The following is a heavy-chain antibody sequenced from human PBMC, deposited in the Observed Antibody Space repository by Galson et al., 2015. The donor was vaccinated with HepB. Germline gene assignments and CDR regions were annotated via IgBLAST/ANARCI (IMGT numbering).Heavy chain of an antibody. Sequence: SLRLSCAASGFTFSTLWMSWVRQAPGKGLEWVANIKLDGSEKYYVDSVKGRFTISRDNAKNVLYLQMNSLRAEDTALYYCARGASCPDYWGQGTLVTVSS. D-gene: IGHD2-2*01. CDR1: GFTFSTLW. V-gene: IGHV3-7*01. CDR2: IKLDGSEK. J-gene: IGHJ4*02. CDR3: ARGASCPDY.